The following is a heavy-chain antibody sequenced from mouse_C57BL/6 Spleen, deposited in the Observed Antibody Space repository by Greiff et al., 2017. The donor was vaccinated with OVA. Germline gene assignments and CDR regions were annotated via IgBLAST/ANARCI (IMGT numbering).Heavy chain of an antibody. V-gene: IGHV3-6*01. CDR3: ARDAYGTYCDY. CDR2: ISYDGSN. D-gene: IGHD1-1*01. J-gene: IGHJ2*01. CDR1: GSSITSGYY. Sequence: EVQVVESGPGLVKPSQSLSLTCSVTGSSITSGYYWNWIRQFPGNKLEWMGYISYDGSNNYNPSLKNRISITRDTSKNPFFLKLNSVTTEDTATYYCARDAYGTYCDYWGQGTTLTVSS.